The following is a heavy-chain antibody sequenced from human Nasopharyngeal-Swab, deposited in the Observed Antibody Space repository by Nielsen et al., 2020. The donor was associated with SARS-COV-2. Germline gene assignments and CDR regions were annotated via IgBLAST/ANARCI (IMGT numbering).Heavy chain of an antibody. J-gene: IGHJ4*02. CDR3: ANLPIVATSLDY. CDR2: ISSSGSTI. D-gene: IGHD5-12*01. V-gene: IGHV3-11*01. Sequence: RQAPGKGLEWVSYISSSGSTIYYADSVKGRFTISRDNAKNSLYLQMNSLRAEDTAVYYCANLPIVATSLDYWGQGTLVTVSS.